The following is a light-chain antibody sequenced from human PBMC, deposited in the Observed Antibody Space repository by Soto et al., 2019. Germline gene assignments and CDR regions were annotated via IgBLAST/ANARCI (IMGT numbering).Light chain of an antibody. CDR3: CSYAGTSLLI. V-gene: IGLV2-23*02. CDR1: SSDVGGYDL. J-gene: IGLJ2*01. CDR2: DVS. Sequence: QSAPIQPASVSGSPGQSITISCTGTSSDVGGYDLVAWYQHHPGKAPKFMIYDVSERPSGVSNRFSGSKSGNTASLTISGLQAEDEADYYCCSYAGTSLLIFGGGTKLTVL.